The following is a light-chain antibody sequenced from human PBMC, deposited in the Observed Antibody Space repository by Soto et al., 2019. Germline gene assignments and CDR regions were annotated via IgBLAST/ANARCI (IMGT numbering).Light chain of an antibody. J-gene: IGKJ1*01. CDR2: GAS. V-gene: IGKV1-5*03. CDR1: LSVGPW. CDR3: QQYTTYPWT. Sequence: DLPMTQSPSTLSTSVGDRVTITCRASLSVGPWLAWYQQKPGKAPNLLIYGASTLQTGVPSRFGRSGSGTAFTLTLSSLQPDDFATYYCQQYTTYPWTFGQGTRVEIK.